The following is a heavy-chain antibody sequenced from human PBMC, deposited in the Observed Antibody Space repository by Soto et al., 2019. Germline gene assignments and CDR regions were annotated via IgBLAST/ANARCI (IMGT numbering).Heavy chain of an antibody. V-gene: IGHV4-59*01. Sequence: QVQLQESGPGLEKASETLSLTCTVSGGSMSGYYWSWIRQPPGKVLEWIGFIYDSGTTNYNPSLKSRGTISIDTSKNQFYLKLTSVAAADTAVYYCARVSHIVVVPAVRGAFDIWGQGTMITVPS. CDR3: ARVSHIVVVPAVRGAFDI. CDR2: IYDSGTT. D-gene: IGHD2-21*02. CDR1: GGSMSGYY. J-gene: IGHJ3*02.